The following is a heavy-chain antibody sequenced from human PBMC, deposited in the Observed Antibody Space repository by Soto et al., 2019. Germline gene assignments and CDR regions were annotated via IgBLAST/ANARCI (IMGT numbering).Heavy chain of an antibody. CDR1: GGTFSRYS. CDR2: IIPIFGIA. CDR3: AKRYYDTTGCAVDP. Sequence: ASVQVSCKASGGTFSRYSITWVRQAPGHGLEWKGRIIPIFGIASYAQKFQGRVTITADESTSTAYMELSSLRSDDTAVYFCAKRYYDTTGCAVDPWGQGTLVTVSS. D-gene: IGHD3-22*01. V-gene: IGHV1-69*02. J-gene: IGHJ5*02.